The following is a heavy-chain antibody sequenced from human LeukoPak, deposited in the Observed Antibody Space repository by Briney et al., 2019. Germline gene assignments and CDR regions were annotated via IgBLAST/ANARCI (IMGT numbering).Heavy chain of an antibody. CDR1: GGSFSGYY. V-gene: IGHV4-34*01. D-gene: IGHD4-17*01. J-gene: IGHJ6*02. Sequence: SETLSLTCAVYGGSFSGYYWSWIRQPPGKGLEWIGEINHSGSTNYNPSLKSRVTISVDTSKNQFSLKLSSVTAADTAVYYCARDSRHGDFYYYGMDVWGQGTTVTVSS. CDR2: INHSGST. CDR3: ARDSRHGDFYYYGMDV.